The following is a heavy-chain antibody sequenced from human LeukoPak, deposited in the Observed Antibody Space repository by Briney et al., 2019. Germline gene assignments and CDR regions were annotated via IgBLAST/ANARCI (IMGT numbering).Heavy chain of an antibody. V-gene: IGHV3-21*01. CDR2: ISSSSSYI. D-gene: IGHD6-19*01. Sequence: GGSLRLSCAASGFTFSSYSMNWVRQAPGKGLEWVSSISSSSSYIYYADSVKGRFTISRDNAQNSLYLQMNSLRAEDTAVYYCASGTLERIAVAGTRGNWFDPWGQGTLVPVSS. CDR3: ASGTLERIAVAGTRGNWFDP. CDR1: GFTFSSYS. J-gene: IGHJ5*02.